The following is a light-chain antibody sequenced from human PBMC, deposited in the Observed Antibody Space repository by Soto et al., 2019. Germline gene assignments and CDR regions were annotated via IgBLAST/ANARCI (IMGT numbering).Light chain of an antibody. V-gene: IGKV1-17*01. CDR2: AAS. CDR3: LQHNSYPQT. CDR1: QGIRDA. Sequence: DIQMTQSPSSLSASVGDRVTITCRASQGIRDALGWYQQKPGKAPKRLIYAASRLQSGVPSRFSGSGSVTEFTLTISSLQPEDFATYYCLQHNSYPQTFGQGTKVEIK. J-gene: IGKJ1*01.